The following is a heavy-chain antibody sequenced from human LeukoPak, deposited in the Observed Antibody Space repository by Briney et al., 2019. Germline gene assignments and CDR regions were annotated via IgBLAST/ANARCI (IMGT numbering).Heavy chain of an antibody. J-gene: IGHJ6*02. D-gene: IGHD6-19*01. Sequence: SETLSLTCTVSGGSISTYYWSWIRQPPGKGLEWIGYIYYGGSTNYNPSLKSRVTIPVDTSKNQFSLKLSSVTAADTAMYYCARDGRIAVAGFYYYYGMDVWGQGTTVTVSS. CDR1: GGSISTYY. CDR3: ARDGRIAVAGFYYYYGMDV. V-gene: IGHV4-59*01. CDR2: IYYGGST.